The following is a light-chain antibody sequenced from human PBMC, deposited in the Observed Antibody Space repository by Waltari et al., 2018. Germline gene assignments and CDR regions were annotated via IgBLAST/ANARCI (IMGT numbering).Light chain of an antibody. J-gene: IGKJ4*01. CDR1: QTLFYRAVGTPP. CDR2: TAS. CDR3: MQRLDFPVT. Sequence: EIVMTQTPLSLPVTPGGPASISCRSSQTLFYRAVGTPPLDWYLQRPGQSPQLLIPTASYRASGVPDRFSGSGSGTDFTLQISRVEAEDVGTYYCMQRLDFPVTFGGGTK. V-gene: IGKV2-40*01.